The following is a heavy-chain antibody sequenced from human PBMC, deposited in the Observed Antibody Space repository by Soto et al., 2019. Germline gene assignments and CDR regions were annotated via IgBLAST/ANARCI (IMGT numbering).Heavy chain of an antibody. J-gene: IGHJ5*02. Sequence: SETLSLTCAVYGGYFIGYYWSWIRQHPGKGLEWIGYIYYSGSTYYNPSLKSRVTISVDTSKNQFSLKLSSVTAADTAVYYCARGSFEFDPWGQGTLVTVSS. D-gene: IGHD3-10*01. CDR2: IYYSGST. CDR1: GGYFIGYY. V-gene: IGHV4-31*11. CDR3: ARGSFEFDP.